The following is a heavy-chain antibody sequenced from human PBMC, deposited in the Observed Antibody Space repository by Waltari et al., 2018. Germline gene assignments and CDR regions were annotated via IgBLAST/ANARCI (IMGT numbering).Heavy chain of an antibody. V-gene: IGHV3-43D*04. CDR2: ISWDGGST. CDR3: AKDNRLRYFDWLKDYGMDV. D-gene: IGHD3-9*01. Sequence: EVQLVESGGVVVQPGGSLRLSCAASGFTFDDYAMHWVRQAPGKGLEWVVLISWDGGSTYYADSVKGRFTISRDKSKNSRDLQMNSLRAEDTALYYCAKDNRLRYFDWLKDYGMDVWGQGTTVIVSS. CDR1: GFTFDDYA. J-gene: IGHJ6*02.